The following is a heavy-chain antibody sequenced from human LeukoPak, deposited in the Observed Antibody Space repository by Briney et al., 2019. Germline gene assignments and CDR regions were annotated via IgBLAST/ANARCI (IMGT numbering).Heavy chain of an antibody. Sequence: ASVKVSCKASGYTFTSYDINWVRQATGQGLEWMGWMNPNSGNTGYAQKFQGRVTMTRNTSISTAYMELSSLRSEDAAMYYCARAAARRKNWFDPWGQGTLVTVPS. CDR1: GYTFTSYD. CDR2: MNPNSGNT. V-gene: IGHV1-8*01. J-gene: IGHJ5*02. D-gene: IGHD6-13*01. CDR3: ARAAARRKNWFDP.